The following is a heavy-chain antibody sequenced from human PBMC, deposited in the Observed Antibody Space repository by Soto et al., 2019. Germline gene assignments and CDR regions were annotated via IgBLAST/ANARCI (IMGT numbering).Heavy chain of an antibody. CDR2: IIPIFGTA. CDR3: ARDDSGYYDSSAQLRGAFDI. J-gene: IGHJ3*02. V-gene: IGHV1-69*13. Sequence: SVKVSCKASGGTFSSYAISWVRQAPGQGLEWMGGIIPIFGTANYAQKFQGRVTITADESTSTAYMELSSLRSEDTAVYYCARDDSGYYDSSAQLRGAFDIWGQGTMVTVSS. D-gene: IGHD3-22*01. CDR1: GGTFSSYA.